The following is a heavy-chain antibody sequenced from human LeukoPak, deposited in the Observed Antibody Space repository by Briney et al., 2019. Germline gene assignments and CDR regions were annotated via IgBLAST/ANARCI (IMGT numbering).Heavy chain of an antibody. J-gene: IGHJ4*02. Sequence: SQTLSLTCAISGDTFSSNTAAWIWIRQSPSRGLESLGRTYYRSKWYTEYAVSVKSLMTINADTSKNQFSLQLNSVTPEDTAVYYCARDRGASGWLDYWDQGALVTVSS. V-gene: IGHV6-1*01. CDR1: GDTFSSNTAA. CDR2: TYYRSKWYT. D-gene: IGHD6-19*01. CDR3: ARDRGASGWLDY.